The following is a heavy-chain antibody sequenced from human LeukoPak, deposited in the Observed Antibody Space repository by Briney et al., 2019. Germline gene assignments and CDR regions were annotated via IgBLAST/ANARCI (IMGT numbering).Heavy chain of an antibody. V-gene: IGHV3-30*04. CDR2: ISYDGSNK. CDR3: ARDERLLSFLK. Sequence: PGGSLRLSCAASGFTFSSYAMHWVRQAPGKGLEWVAVISYDGSNKYYADSVKGRFTISRDNSKHTLYLQMNSLRAEDTAVYYCARDERLLSFLKWGQGTLVTVSS. CDR1: GFTFSSYA. J-gene: IGHJ4*02. D-gene: IGHD3-3*01.